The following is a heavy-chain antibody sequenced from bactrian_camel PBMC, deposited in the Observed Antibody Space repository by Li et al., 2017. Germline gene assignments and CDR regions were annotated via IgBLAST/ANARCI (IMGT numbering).Heavy chain of an antibody. Sequence: DVQLVESGGGLVQPGGSLRLSCAASGFTFSAYDMTWVRQAPGKGLEWVSTISMRGGVPTYADSVKGRFTLSKARGENSLWLQMTALKQDDAAVYNCAADPAGWVRGYHYWGQGTQVTVS. V-gene: IGHV3S40*01. D-gene: IGHD3*01. CDR2: ISMRGGVP. CDR3: AADPAGWVRGYHY. CDR1: GFTFSAYD. J-gene: IGHJ4*01.